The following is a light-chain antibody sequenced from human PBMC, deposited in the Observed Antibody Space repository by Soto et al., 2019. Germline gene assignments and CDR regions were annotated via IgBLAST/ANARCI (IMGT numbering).Light chain of an antibody. CDR3: QQANTFPHT. V-gene: IGKV1-12*01. CDR2: ATS. J-gene: IGKJ1*01. CDR1: QDISRW. Sequence: DIQMTQSPSSVSASVGDRVIITCRASQDISRWLAWYQQKPGRAPQLLIYATSNLQSGVPSRFSGSGSGTDFTLTISNLHPEDFVTYYCQQANTFPHTLGEGTRVEIK.